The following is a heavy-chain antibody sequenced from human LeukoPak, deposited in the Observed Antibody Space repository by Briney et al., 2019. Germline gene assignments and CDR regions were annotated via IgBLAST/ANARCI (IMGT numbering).Heavy chain of an antibody. D-gene: IGHD3-3*01. CDR2: IDGSAVFT. Sequence: GGSLRLSCAASGFTFSSYAMAWVRQAPGKGLEWVSSIDGSAVFTYYGDSVKGRFTISRDDAKNSLYLQMNSLRDEDTAVYYCARDLKWAFDYWGQGTLVTVSS. J-gene: IGHJ4*02. CDR1: GFTFSSYA. V-gene: IGHV3-23*01. CDR3: ARDLKWAFDY.